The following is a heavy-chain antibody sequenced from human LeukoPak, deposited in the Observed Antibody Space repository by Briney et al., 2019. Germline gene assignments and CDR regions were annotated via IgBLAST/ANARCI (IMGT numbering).Heavy chain of an antibody. CDR2: ISSSSNYI. J-gene: IGHJ3*02. D-gene: IGHD1-26*01. CDR1: GFTFRSYG. Sequence: GGSLRLSCAASGFTFRSYGMHWVRQAPGKGLEWVSSISSSSNYIYYADSVKGRFTISRDNAKNSLYLQMNSLRAEDTDVYYCARDVGASAPDAFDIWGQGTMVTVSS. V-gene: IGHV3-21*01. CDR3: ARDVGASAPDAFDI.